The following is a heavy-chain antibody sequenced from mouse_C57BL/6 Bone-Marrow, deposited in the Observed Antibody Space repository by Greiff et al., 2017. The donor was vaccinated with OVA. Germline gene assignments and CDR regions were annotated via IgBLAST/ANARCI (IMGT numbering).Heavy chain of an antibody. V-gene: IGHV1-59*01. CDR2: IDPSDSYT. CDR3: ASPHYYGSSPDYALGY. D-gene: IGHD1-1*01. CDR1: GYTFTSYW. Sequence: QVQLQQPGAELVRPGTSVKLSCKASGYTFTSYWMHWVKQRPGQGLEWIGVIDPSDSYTNYNQKFKGKATLTVDTSSSTAYMQLSSLTSEDSAVYYCASPHYYGSSPDYALGYWGQGTSVTVSS. J-gene: IGHJ4*01.